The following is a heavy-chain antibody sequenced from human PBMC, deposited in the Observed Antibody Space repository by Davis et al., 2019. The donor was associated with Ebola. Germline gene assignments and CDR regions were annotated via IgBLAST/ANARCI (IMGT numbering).Heavy chain of an antibody. Sequence: GESLKISCAASGFTFSSYGMHWVRQAPGKGLEWVAVISYDGSNKYYADSVKGRFTISRDNSKNTLYLQMNSLRAEDTAEYYCARGPNYYDSSGYSVTQFDYWGQGTLVTVSS. D-gene: IGHD3-22*01. J-gene: IGHJ4*02. CDR2: ISYDGSNK. V-gene: IGHV3-30*03. CDR1: GFTFSSYG. CDR3: ARGPNYYDSSGYSVTQFDY.